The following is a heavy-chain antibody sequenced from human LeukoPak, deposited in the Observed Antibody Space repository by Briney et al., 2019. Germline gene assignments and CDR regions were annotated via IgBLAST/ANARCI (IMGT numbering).Heavy chain of an antibody. J-gene: IGHJ4*02. CDR1: GFTFSSYW. Sequence: GGSLRLSCAASGFTFSSYWMSWVHQAPGKGLEWVANIKQDGSEKYYVDSVKGRFTISRDNAKNSLYLQMNSLRAEDTAVYYCARDRSPMVRAQLDYWGQGTLVTVSS. CDR3: ARDRSPMVRAQLDY. V-gene: IGHV3-7*01. D-gene: IGHD3-10*01. CDR2: IKQDGSEK.